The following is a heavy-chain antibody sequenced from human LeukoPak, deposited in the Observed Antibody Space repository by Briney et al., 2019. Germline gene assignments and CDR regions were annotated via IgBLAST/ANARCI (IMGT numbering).Heavy chain of an antibody. Sequence: SETLSLTCTVSGGSISSSSYYWGWIRQPPGKGLEWIGSIYCSGSTYYNPSLKSRVTISVDTSKNQFSLKLSSVTAADTAVYYCARDRPGAGGSYFDYWGQGTLVTVSS. D-gene: IGHD1-26*01. CDR1: GGSISSSSYY. V-gene: IGHV4-39*07. CDR2: IYCSGST. CDR3: ARDRPGAGGSYFDY. J-gene: IGHJ4*02.